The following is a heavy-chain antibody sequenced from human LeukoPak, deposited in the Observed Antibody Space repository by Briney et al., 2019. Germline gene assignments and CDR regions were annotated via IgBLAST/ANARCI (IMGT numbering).Heavy chain of an antibody. CDR3: ARRMVRGVKYYYYYGMDV. Sequence: ASVKVSCKGSGYTFTSYDINWVRQANGQGIEWVGWMNPNSGNTGYAQKFQGRVTMTRNTSISTAYMELSSLRSEDTAVYYCARRMVRGVKYYYYYGMDVWGQGTTVTVSS. D-gene: IGHD3-10*01. CDR2: MNPNSGNT. CDR1: GYTFTSYD. V-gene: IGHV1-8*01. J-gene: IGHJ6*02.